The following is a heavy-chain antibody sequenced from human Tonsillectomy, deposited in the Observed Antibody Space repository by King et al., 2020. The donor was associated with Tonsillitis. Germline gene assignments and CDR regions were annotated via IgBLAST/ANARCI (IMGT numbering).Heavy chain of an antibody. Sequence: VQLVESGGGLVQPGRSLRLSCVASGFTFDDYAMHWVRQTPGKCLEWVSGISWNSGTIGYADSVKGRFTISRDNARNSLYLQMNSLRPEDTALYYCAKEHGGRSDGRDGWGQGTTVTVSS. CDR2: ISWNSGTI. J-gene: IGHJ6*02. CDR1: GFTFDDYA. V-gene: IGHV3-9*01. CDR3: AKEHGGRSDGRDG. D-gene: IGHD3-16*01.